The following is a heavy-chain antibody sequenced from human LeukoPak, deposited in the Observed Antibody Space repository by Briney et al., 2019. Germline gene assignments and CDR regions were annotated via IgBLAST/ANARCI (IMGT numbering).Heavy chain of an antibody. V-gene: IGHV4-34*01. D-gene: IGHD1-26*01. CDR1: GGSFSGYY. CDR3: ARGLGARDY. CDR2: INHSGST. Sequence: PSETLSLTCAVYGGSFSGYYWSWIRQPPGKGLEWNGEINHSGSTNYNPSLKSRVTISVDTSKNQFSLKLSSVTAADTAVYYCARGLGARDYWGQGTLVTVSS. J-gene: IGHJ4*02.